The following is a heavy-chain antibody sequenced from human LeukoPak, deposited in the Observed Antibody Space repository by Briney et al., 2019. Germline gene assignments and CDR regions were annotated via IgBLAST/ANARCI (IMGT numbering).Heavy chain of an antibody. CDR1: GGSVSSSSYY. CDR2: IYYSGST. CDR3: ASGLDILTGWAFDL. J-gene: IGHJ2*01. D-gene: IGHD3-9*01. Sequence: SETLSLTCTVSGGSVSSSSYYWGWIRQPPGKGLQWIGSIYYSGSTYYNPSLKSRVTISIDTSKNQFSLKLSSVTAADTAVYYCASGLDILTGWAFDLWGRGTLVTVSS. V-gene: IGHV4-39*01.